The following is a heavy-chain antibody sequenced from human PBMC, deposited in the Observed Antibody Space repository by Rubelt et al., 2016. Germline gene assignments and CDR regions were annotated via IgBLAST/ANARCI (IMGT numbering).Heavy chain of an antibody. CDR1: GYTFTSYG. J-gene: IGHJ4*02. V-gene: IGHV1-18*01. D-gene: IGHD4-23*01. CDR3: ARGVGGNSVLYYFDY. CDR2: ISAYNGNT. Sequence: QVQLVQSGAEVKKPGASVKVSCKASGYTFTSYGISWVRQAPGQGLEWMGWISAYNGNTNYAQKLQGRGTMTTDTSTSSAYMERRSLRSDDTAVYYCARGVGGNSVLYYFDYWGQGTLVTVSS.